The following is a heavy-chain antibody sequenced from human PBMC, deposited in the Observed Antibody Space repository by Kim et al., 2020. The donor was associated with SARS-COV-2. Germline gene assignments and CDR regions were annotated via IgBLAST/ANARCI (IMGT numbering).Heavy chain of an antibody. CDR2: IWDNGSKK. D-gene: IGHD6-13*01. CDR1: GFTFSNYA. J-gene: IGHJ6*02. CDR3: ARYKQHLAYYYYLYGMDV. Sequence: GGSLRLSCAASGFTFSNYAMHWVRQAPGKGLEWVAVIWDNGSKKYYGDSVKGRFTISRDNSKNTLYLQMNSLRAEDRAVYYCARYKQHLAYYYYLYGMDVWGHGTTGTASS. V-gene: IGHV3-33*01.